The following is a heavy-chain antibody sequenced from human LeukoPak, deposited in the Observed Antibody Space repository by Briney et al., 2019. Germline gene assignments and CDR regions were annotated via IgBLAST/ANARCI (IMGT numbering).Heavy chain of an antibody. J-gene: IGHJ4*02. V-gene: IGHV3-74*01. D-gene: IGHD3-10*02. CDR3: VRGAGGPRNYVLDY. CDR1: GFTFSSYA. CDR2: LNSDGTTI. Sequence: PGGSLRLSCAASGFTFSSYAMSWVRQAPGMGLVWVSRLNSDGTTINYADSVKGRFTISRDNAKNTVYLQMSGLRDDDTALYFCVRGAGGPRNYVLDYWGQGALVSVSS.